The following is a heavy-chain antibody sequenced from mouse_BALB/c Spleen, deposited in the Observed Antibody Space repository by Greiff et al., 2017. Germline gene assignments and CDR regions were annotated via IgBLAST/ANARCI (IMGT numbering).Heavy chain of an antibody. CDR3: AREESLLRLREGAMDY. J-gene: IGHJ4*01. CDR1: GFSLTGYG. Sequence: VQRVESGPGLVAPSQSLSITCTVSGFSLTGYGVNWVRQPPGKGLEWLGMIWGDGSTDYNSALKSRLSISKDNSKSQVFLKMNSLQTDDTARYYCAREESLLRLREGAMDYWGQGTSVTVSS. CDR2: IWGDGST. D-gene: IGHD1-2*01. V-gene: IGHV2-6-7*01.